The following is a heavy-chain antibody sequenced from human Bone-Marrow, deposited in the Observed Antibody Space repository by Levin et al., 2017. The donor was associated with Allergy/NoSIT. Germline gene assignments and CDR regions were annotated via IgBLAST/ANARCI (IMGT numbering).Heavy chain of an antibody. D-gene: IGHD2-8*02. CDR1: GFTFSIYS. J-gene: IGHJ3*02. CDR2: ISSSGSDM. V-gene: IGHV3-21*01. CDR3: ARGIIGDVRVAHKEAFDI. Sequence: GGSLRLSCTVSGFTFSIYSINWVRQAPGKGLEWVSSISSSGSDMYYVDSVKGRFTISRDNAKNSLTLQLNSLKAEETAVYYWARGIIGDVRVAHKEAFDIWGQGTMVSVSS.